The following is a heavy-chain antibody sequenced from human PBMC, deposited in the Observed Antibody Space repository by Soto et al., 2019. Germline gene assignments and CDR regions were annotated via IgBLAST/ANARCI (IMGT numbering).Heavy chain of an antibody. CDR3: ARVDVLRFLELLI. D-gene: IGHD3-3*01. CDR1: GYTFTNYG. CDR2: ISAYNGNT. J-gene: IGHJ4*02. Sequence: ASVKVSCKASGYTFTNYGISWVRQAPGQGLEWMGWISAYNGNTNYAQNLQGRVTMTTDTSTSTAYMELRSLRSDDTAVYYCARVDVLRFLELLIWGQGTLVTVSS. V-gene: IGHV1-18*04.